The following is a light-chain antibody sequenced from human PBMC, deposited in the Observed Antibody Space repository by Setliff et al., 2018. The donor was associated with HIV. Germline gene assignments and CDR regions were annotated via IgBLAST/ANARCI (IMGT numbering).Light chain of an antibody. CDR2: DTS. Sequence: QAVVTQEPSLTVSPGGTVTLTCGSSTGAVTSGHYPYWFQQKPGQAPRTLIYDTSNKHSWTPARFSGSLLGGKAALTLSGAQPEDEADYYCLLSYSGNWVFGGGTRSPS. J-gene: IGLJ3*02. V-gene: IGLV7-46*01. CDR1: TGAVTSGHY. CDR3: LLSYSGNWV.